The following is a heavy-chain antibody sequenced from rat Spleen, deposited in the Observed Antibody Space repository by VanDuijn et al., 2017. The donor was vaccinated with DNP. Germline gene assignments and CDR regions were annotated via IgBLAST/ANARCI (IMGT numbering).Heavy chain of an antibody. J-gene: IGHJ2*01. CDR3: ARGPNYGGYLDYFDY. D-gene: IGHD1-11*01. CDR1: GFTFSDYY. Sequence: EVQLVESDGGLVQPGRSLKLSCAVSGFTFSDYYMAWVRQAPAKGLEWVATISYDGSSTYYRDSVKGRFTISRDNAKSTLYLQMNKLGSEDTAIYYCARGPNYGGYLDYFDYWGQGVMVTVSS. V-gene: IGHV5-29*01. CDR2: ISYDGSST.